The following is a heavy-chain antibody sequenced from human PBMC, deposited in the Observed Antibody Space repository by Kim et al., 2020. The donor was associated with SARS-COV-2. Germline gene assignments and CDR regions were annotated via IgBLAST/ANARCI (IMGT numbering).Heavy chain of an antibody. J-gene: IGHJ6*02. V-gene: IGHV3-33*01. CDR3: ARDRAWVPTAIGEDFYYYGMDV. CDR2: IWYDGSNK. CDR1: GFTFSAYG. Sequence: GGSLRLSCAASGFTFSAYGMHWVRQAPGKGLEWVAVIWYDGSNKYYADSVKGRFTISRDNSKNTLYLQMNSLRAEDTAVYNCARDRAWVPTAIGEDFYYYGMDVWGQGTTVTVSS. D-gene: IGHD2-2*02.